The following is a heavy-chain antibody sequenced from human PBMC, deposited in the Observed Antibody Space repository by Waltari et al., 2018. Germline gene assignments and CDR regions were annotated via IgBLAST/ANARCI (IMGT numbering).Heavy chain of an antibody. CDR3: AKDGGGYFDY. CDR1: GFTFSIYA. J-gene: IGHJ4*02. V-gene: IGHV3-23*03. CDR2: IYSGGST. Sequence: EVQLLESGGGLVQPGGSLRLSCAASGFTFSIYAMSWVRQAPGKGLEWVSGIYSGGSTYYADSVKGRFTISRDNSKNTLYLQMNSLRAEDTAVYYCAKDGGGYFDYWGQGTLVTVSS. D-gene: IGHD3-16*01.